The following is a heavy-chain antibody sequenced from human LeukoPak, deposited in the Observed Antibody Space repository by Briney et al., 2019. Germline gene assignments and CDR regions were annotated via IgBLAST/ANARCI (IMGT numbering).Heavy chain of an antibody. CDR3: ARDYIDYYGSDPIDY. CDR2: IYYSGST. Sequence: PSETLSLTCTVSGGSISSSYWSWIRQPPGKGLEWIGSIYYSGSTYYNPSLKSRVTISVDTSKNQFSLKLSSVTAADTAVYYCARDYIDYYGSDPIDYWGQGTLVTVSS. CDR1: GGSISSSY. D-gene: IGHD3-10*01. J-gene: IGHJ4*02. V-gene: IGHV4-39*07.